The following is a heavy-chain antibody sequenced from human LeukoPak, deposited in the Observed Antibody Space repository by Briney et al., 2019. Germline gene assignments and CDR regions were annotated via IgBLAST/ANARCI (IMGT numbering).Heavy chain of an antibody. J-gene: IGHJ6*02. CDR1: GGSISSYY. CDR2: IYYRGST. CDR3: ARVGAAYGMDV. D-gene: IGHD4/OR15-4a*01. V-gene: IGHV4-59*01. Sequence: SETLSLTCTVSGGSISSYYWSWIRQPPGKGLEWIGYIYYRGSTHYNPSLKSRVTISVDTSKNQFSLKLSSVTAADTAVYYCARVGAAYGMDVWGQGTTVTVSS.